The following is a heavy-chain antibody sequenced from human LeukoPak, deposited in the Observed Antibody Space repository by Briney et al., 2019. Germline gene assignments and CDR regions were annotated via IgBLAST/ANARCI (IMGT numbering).Heavy chain of an antibody. J-gene: IGHJ4*02. Sequence: PSETLSLTCTVSGGSISNYYWSWIRQPPGKGLEWIGYIYYTGSTNYNPSLKSRVTISVDTSKNQFSLKLSSVTAADTAVYYCARGNSGSYCGFDYWGQGTLVTVSS. CDR2: IYYTGST. CDR1: GGSISNYY. CDR3: ARGNSGSYCGFDY. D-gene: IGHD1-26*01. V-gene: IGHV4-59*01.